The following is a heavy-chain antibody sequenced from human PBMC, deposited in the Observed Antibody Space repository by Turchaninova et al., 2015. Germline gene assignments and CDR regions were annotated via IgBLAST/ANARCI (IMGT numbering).Heavy chain of an antibody. CDR1: GYSIRSGYY. CDR3: ARGGRGTSGNDY. J-gene: IGHJ4*02. D-gene: IGHD1-1*01. V-gene: IGHV4-38-2*02. Sequence: QVQLQESGPGLVKPSETLSLTCTVSGYSIRSGYYWGWIRQPPGKGLEYIGCIDHSGSTFYNPSLKHRVTIAVDPPKNQFSVGRRSVAAADTAVYYCARGGRGTSGNDYGGQGTLVTVSS. CDR2: IDHSGST.